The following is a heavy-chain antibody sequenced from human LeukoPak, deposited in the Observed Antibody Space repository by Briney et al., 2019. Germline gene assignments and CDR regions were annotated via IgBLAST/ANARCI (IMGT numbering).Heavy chain of an antibody. D-gene: IGHD3-10*01. CDR2: IYPGDSDT. CDR1: GYSFTSYW. J-gene: IGHJ4*02. Sequence: RGESLQISCKGSGYSFTSYWIGWVRQLPGKGLEWMGIIYPGDSDTRYSPSFQGQVTISADKSISTAYLQWSSLKASDTAMYYCARPSMVRGVISQFDYWGQGTLVTVSS. V-gene: IGHV5-51*01. CDR3: ARPSMVRGVISQFDY.